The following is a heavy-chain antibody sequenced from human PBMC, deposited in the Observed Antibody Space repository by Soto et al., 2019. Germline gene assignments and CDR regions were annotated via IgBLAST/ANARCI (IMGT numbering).Heavy chain of an antibody. D-gene: IGHD5-12*01. Sequence: QVQLQQWGAGLLKPSETLSLNCAVTGGSLSGYYWSWIRQPPGKGLEWIGEVKDGGHTNYSPSLRGPVTISSATSNNQFSLRLNSVTAAYTGVYYCARGQEGVVATHWDQGSLVTVSS. CDR2: VKDGGHT. CDR3: ARGQEGVVATH. CDR1: GGSLSGYY. V-gene: IGHV4-34*01. J-gene: IGHJ4*02.